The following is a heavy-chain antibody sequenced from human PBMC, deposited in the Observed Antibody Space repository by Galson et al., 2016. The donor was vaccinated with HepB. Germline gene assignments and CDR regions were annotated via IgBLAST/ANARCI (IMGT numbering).Heavy chain of an antibody. J-gene: IGHJ4*02. CDR3: VKDFDYVWGSFRFQTKYYFDY. CDR1: GFTFSRYA. V-gene: IGHV3-64D*06. D-gene: IGHD3-16*02. Sequence: SLRLSCAASGFTFSRYALHWVRQAPGKGLEYVSAISSNGGTTYYADSVKGRFTISRDNFKNTLYLQMSSLRAEETAVYYCVKDFDYVWGSFRFQTKYYFDYWGQGTLVTVSS. CDR2: ISSNGGTT.